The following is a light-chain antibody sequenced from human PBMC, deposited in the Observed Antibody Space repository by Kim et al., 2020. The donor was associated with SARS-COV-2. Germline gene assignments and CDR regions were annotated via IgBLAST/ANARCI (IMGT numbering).Light chain of an antibody. CDR3: QHYYTYPFT. CDR2: GAS. Sequence: AIRMTQSPSSFSASTGDRVTITCRASESVSSYLAWYQQKPGKAPKLLIYGASTLQSGVPSKFSGSGSGTDFTLTISRLRSEDFATYYCQHYYTYPFTFGPGTKVDIK. V-gene: IGKV1-8*01. J-gene: IGKJ3*01. CDR1: ESVSSY.